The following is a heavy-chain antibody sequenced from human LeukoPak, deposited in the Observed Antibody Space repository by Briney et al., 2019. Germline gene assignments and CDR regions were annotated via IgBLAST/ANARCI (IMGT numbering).Heavy chain of an antibody. CDR2: IYTSGST. J-gene: IGHJ4*02. V-gene: IGHV4-4*09. CDR3: ARLGCGGDCYGFDY. Sequence: PSENLSLTCTVSGGSISSYYWSWIRQPPGKGLEWIGYIYTSGSTNYNPSLKSRVTISVDTSKNQFSLKLSSVTAADTAVYYCARLGCGGDCYGFDYWGQGTLVTVSS. CDR1: GGSISSYY. D-gene: IGHD2-21*02.